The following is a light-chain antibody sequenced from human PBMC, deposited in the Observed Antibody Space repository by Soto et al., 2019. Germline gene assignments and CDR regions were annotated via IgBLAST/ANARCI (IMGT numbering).Light chain of an antibody. V-gene: IGLV2-8*01. Sequence: QSLMPHPPSSSGSPGQSVTISCTGTSSDIGAYNYVSWYQQHPGKVPKLIIYEVTKRPSGVPDRFSASKSGNTASLTVSGLQAEDEADYYCSSHGGANNFYVFGTGTKVTV. CDR3: SSHGGANNFYV. CDR1: SSDIGAYNY. J-gene: IGLJ1*01. CDR2: EVT.